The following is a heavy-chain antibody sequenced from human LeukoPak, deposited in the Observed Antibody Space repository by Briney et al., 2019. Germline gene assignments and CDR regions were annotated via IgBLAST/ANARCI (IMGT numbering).Heavy chain of an antibody. D-gene: IGHD2-8*02. Sequence: GGSLRLSCAASGFIFSSCAVSWVRQAPGKGLEWVSAISGSGGSTYYADSVKGRLTISRDNSKDTLYLQMNSLRAEDTAVYFCAKLREIAGTGQANYWGQGTLVTVSS. CDR1: GFIFSSCA. CDR3: AKLREIAGTGQANY. J-gene: IGHJ4*02. V-gene: IGHV3-23*01. CDR2: ISGSGGST.